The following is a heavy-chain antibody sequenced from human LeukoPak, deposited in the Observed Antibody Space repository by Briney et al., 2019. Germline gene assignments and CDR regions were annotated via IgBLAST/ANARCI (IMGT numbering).Heavy chain of an antibody. V-gene: IGHV1-2*02. CDR3: ARDREYYDSSGLFDY. J-gene: IGHJ4*02. CDR2: INPNSGGT. D-gene: IGHD3-22*01. Sequence: GASVKVSCKASGYNFTGYYMHWVRQAPGQGLEWMGWINPNSGGTNYAQKFQGRVTMTRDTSISTVYMELSRLRSDDTAVYYCARDREYYDSSGLFDYWGQGTLVTVSS. CDR1: GYNFTGYY.